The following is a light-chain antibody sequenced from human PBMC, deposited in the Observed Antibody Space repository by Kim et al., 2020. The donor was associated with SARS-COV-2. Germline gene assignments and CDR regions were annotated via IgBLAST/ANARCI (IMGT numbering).Light chain of an antibody. CDR2: GAT. J-gene: IGKJ2*01. CDR3: QESYDKPPYT. Sequence: DIQVTQSPSSLSASVGDRITITCRASQNIKSYLSWYQQKPGKAPKLLIYGATDLHTGVPSRFSGSGFGTDFTLTITSLQPEDFATYYCQESYDKPPYTFGQGTKVDIK. CDR1: QNIKSY. V-gene: IGKV1-39*01.